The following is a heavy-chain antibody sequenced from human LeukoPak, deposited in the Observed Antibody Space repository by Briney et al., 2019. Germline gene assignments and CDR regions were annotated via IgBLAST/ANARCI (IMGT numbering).Heavy chain of an antibody. Sequence: PGGSLRLSCAASGFTVSSNYMSWVRQAPGKGLEWVSIIYSGGSTYYADSVKGRFTISRDNSKNTLYLQMNSLRAEDTAVYYCARDRTTVTNNGMDVWGQGTTVTVSS. CDR2: IYSGGST. V-gene: IGHV3-53*01. CDR1: GFTVSSNY. CDR3: ARDRTTVTNNGMDV. D-gene: IGHD4-17*01. J-gene: IGHJ6*02.